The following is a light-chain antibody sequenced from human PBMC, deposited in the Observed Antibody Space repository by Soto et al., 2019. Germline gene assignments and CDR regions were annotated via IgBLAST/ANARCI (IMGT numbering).Light chain of an antibody. CDR3: QQYNNWPPIT. V-gene: IGKV3-15*01. Sequence: ESGMSQSPATLSVSPGERVTLSCRASQSVRSNFAWYQQKPGQAPRLLIYDASTRATGIPARFSGSGSGTEFTLTISSLQSEDFAVYYCQQYNNWPPITFGQGTRLEIK. CDR1: QSVRSN. CDR2: DAS. J-gene: IGKJ5*01.